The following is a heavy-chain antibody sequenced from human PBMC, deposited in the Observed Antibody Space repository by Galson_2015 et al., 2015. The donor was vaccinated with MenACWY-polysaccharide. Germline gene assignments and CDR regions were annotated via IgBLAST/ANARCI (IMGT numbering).Heavy chain of an antibody. CDR2: MNPNSGNT. CDR3: ARGARIVVGPGANLRPYYMDV. D-gene: IGHD2-2*01. CDR1: GYTFTSYD. Sequence: SVKVSCKASGYTFTSYDINWVRQATGQGLEWMGWMNPNSGNTGYSQKFQGRVTMTRNHSISTAYMELSSLRSEDTAVYYCARGARIVVGPGANLRPYYMDVWGKGTTVTVSS. J-gene: IGHJ6*03. V-gene: IGHV1-8*01.